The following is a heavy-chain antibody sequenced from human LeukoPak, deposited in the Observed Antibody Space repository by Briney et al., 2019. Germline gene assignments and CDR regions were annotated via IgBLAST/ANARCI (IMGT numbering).Heavy chain of an antibody. CDR2: ISAYNGNT. V-gene: IGHV1-18*01. CDR3: VRVRLGIAAAGTFDY. D-gene: IGHD6-13*01. CDR1: GYTFTSYG. J-gene: IGHJ4*02. Sequence: GASVKVSCKASGYTFTSYGISWVRQAPGQGLEWMGWISAYNGNTNYAQKLQGRVTMTTDTSTSTAYMELRSLRSDDTAVYYCVRVRLGIAAAGTFDYWGQGTLVTVSS.